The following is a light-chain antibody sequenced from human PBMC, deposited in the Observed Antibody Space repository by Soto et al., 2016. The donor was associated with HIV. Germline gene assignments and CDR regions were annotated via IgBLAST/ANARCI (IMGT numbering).Light chain of an antibody. CDR1: TLEVKV. CDR3: QVWDSSSDHLYV. V-gene: IGLV3-21*03. Sequence: SYELTQPPSVSVAPGKTARITCGGTTLEVKVCTGTSRSQARPLVLVVYDDSDRPSGIPERFSGSNSGNTATLTISRVEAGDEADYYCQVWDSSSDHLYVFGTGTKVTVL. J-gene: IGLJ1*01. CDR2: DDS.